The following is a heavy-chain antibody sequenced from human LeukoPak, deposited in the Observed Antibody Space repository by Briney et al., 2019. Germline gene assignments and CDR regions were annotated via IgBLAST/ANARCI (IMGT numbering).Heavy chain of an antibody. D-gene: IGHD2-8*01. Sequence: WASVKVSCKVSGYTLTELSMHWVRQAPGKGLEWMGGFDPEDGETIYAQKFQGRVTMTEDTSTDTAYMELSSLRSEDTAVYYCATAPYCTNGVCYLGPDYWGQGTLVTVSS. CDR2: FDPEDGET. CDR1: GYTLTELS. CDR3: ATAPYCTNGVCYLGPDY. V-gene: IGHV1-24*01. J-gene: IGHJ4*02.